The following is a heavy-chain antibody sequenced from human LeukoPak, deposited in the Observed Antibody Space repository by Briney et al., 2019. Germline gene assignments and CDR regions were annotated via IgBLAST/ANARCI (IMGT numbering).Heavy chain of an antibody. CDR1: GFTFSSYA. CDR3: ARALAAYYDSSGYYYDY. Sequence: GSLRLSCAASGFTFSSYAMSWVRQPPGKGLEWIGEINHSGSTNYNPSLKSRVTISVDTSKNQFSLKLSPVTAADTAVYYCARALAAYYDSSGYYYDYWGQGTLVTVSS. CDR2: INHSGST. J-gene: IGHJ4*02. V-gene: IGHV4-34*01. D-gene: IGHD3-22*01.